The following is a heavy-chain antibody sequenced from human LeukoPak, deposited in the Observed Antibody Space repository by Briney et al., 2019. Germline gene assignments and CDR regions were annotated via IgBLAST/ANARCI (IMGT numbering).Heavy chain of an antibody. D-gene: IGHD3-10*01. J-gene: IGHJ6*01. CDR3: ATMLWFGELYGMDV. CDR2: INPNSGGT. CDR1: GYTLTGYY. V-gene: IGHV1-2*02. Sequence: ASVKVSCKASGYTLTGYYMHWVRQAPGQGLEWMGWINPNSGGTNYARKFQGRVTMTRDTSISTAYMELSRLRSDDTAVYYCATMLWFGELYGMDVWGQGTTVTVSS.